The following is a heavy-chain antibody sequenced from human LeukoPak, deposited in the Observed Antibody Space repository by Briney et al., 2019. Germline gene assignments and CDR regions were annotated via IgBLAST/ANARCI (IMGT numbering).Heavy chain of an antibody. CDR2: IYPGDSDT. J-gene: IGHJ3*02. V-gene: IGHV5-51*01. CDR1: GSSFTSYW. D-gene: IGHD5-18*01. CDR3: ASAYSYGNDAFDI. Sequence: GASLKISCKGSGSSFTSYWIGWVRPMPGKGLEWMGIIYPGDSDTRYSPSFQGQVTISADKSISTAYLQWSSLKASDTAMYYCASAYSYGNDAFDIWGQGTMVTVSS.